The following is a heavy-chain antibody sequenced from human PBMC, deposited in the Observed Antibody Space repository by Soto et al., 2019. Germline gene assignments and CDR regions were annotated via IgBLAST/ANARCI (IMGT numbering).Heavy chain of an antibody. CDR1: GYTFTSYG. CDR2: ISAYNGNT. V-gene: IGHV1-18*01. Sequence: ASVKVSCKASGYTFTSYGISWVRQAPGQGLGWMGWISAYNGNTNYAQKLQGRVTMTTDTSTSTAYMELRSLRSDDTAVYYCARDIAGFLEWLPTDYYYYGMDVWGQGTTVTVSS. J-gene: IGHJ6*02. CDR3: ARDIAGFLEWLPTDYYYYGMDV. D-gene: IGHD3-3*01.